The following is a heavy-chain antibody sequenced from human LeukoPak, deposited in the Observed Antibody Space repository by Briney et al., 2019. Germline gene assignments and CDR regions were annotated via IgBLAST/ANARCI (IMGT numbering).Heavy chain of an antibody. CDR2: ISWNSGSI. D-gene: IGHD3-9*01. Sequence: GGCLRLSCAASGFTFDDYAMHWVRQAPGKGLEWVSGISWNSGSIGYADSVKGRFTISRDNAKNSLYLQMNSLRAEDTALYYCAKDIGDYDILTGLQGFDYWGQGTLVTVSS. J-gene: IGHJ4*02. CDR1: GFTFDDYA. CDR3: AKDIGDYDILTGLQGFDY. V-gene: IGHV3-9*01.